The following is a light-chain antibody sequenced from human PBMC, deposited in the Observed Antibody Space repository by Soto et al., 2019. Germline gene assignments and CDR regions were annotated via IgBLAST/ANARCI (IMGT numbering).Light chain of an antibody. Sequence: EIVLTQSPGTLSLAPGERVTLSCRASQSVTHNYIAWYQQKPGQATRLLIYGVSARATGIPDRFSGSRSDTDFTLTIDRLEPEDFAVYYCQHYGSSPPMYTFGQGTKV. CDR1: QSVTHNY. V-gene: IGKV3-20*01. CDR3: QHYGSSPPMYT. J-gene: IGKJ2*01. CDR2: GVS.